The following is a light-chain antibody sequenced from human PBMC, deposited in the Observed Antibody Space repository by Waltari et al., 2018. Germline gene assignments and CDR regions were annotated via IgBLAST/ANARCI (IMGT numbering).Light chain of an antibody. CDR3: QQYYSSLSLT. CDR1: QSILYTSNNTNY. V-gene: IGKV4-1*01. Sequence: DIVMTQSPDSLAVSLGERATINCKSSQSILYTSNNTNYLAWYQQKPGQPPRLLIYWASTGEAGVAARVSGSGSGTEFTLTISSLQAEDVAIYYCQQYYSSLSLTFGGGTKVEIK. J-gene: IGKJ4*01. CDR2: WAS.